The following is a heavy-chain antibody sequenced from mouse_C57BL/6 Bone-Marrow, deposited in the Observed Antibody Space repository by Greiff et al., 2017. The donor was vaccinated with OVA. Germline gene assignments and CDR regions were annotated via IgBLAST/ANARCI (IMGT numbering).Heavy chain of an antibody. CDR1: GFSLSTFGMG. J-gene: IGHJ1*03. Sequence: QVTLQQCGPGILQPSQTLSLSCSSSGFSLSTFGMGVGWIRQPSGKGLVWLAHTWWDDAKYNNTALKSRLTISKDTSKNQVFLKSANVDAADTATYYCARIANCSNRGYFDVWGTGTTVTVSS. D-gene: IGHD2-5*01. V-gene: IGHV8-8*01. CDR2: TWWDDAK. CDR3: ARIANCSNRGYFDV.